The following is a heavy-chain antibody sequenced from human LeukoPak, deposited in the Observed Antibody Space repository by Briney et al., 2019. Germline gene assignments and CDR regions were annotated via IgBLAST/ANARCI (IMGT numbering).Heavy chain of an antibody. J-gene: IGHJ6*03. V-gene: IGHV3-21*01. CDR3: ARAYRALGGYCSSTSCSLGGYYYYYMDV. Sequence: PGGSLRLSCAASGFTFSSYSMNWVRQAPGKGLEWVSSISSSSSYIYYADSVKGRFTISRDNAKNSLYLQMNSLRAEDTAVYYCARAYRALGGYCSSTSCSLGGYYYYYMDVWGKGTTVTVSS. D-gene: IGHD2-2*01. CDR2: ISSSSSYI. CDR1: GFTFSSYS.